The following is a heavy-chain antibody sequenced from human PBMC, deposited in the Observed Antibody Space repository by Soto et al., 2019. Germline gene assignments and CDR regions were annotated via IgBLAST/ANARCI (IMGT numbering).Heavy chain of an antibody. D-gene: IGHD6-19*01. V-gene: IGHV3-23*01. CDR3: AKELVNSGSTYFDY. CDR1: GFTFNTYA. J-gene: IGHJ4*02. Sequence: QLLESGGGLVQPGGSLRLSCAASGFTFNTYAMSWVRQAPGKGLEWVSAISDSGGRTYYADSVKGRFTISRDNSKNTLYLQMNSLRAEDTAVYFCAKELVNSGSTYFDYWGQGTLVTVSS. CDR2: ISDSGGRT.